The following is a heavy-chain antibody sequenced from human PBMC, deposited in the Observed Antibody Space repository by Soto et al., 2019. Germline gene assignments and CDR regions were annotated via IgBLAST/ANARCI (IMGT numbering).Heavy chain of an antibody. J-gene: IGHJ4*02. D-gene: IGHD2-8*01. V-gene: IGHV3-23*01. CDR1: GFTFSSYA. CDR2: ISGSGRNT. Sequence: PGGSLRLSGAACGFTFSSYAMSWVRQAPGTGLEWVSAISGSGRNTYYADSVKGRFTISRDNSKNMVFLQMNSLRAEDTALYYCAKNGLDNSPSAIDSWGPGTLVTVSS. CDR3: AKNGLDNSPSAIDS.